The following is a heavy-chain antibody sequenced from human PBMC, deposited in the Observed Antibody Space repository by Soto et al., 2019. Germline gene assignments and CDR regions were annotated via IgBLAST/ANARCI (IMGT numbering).Heavy chain of an antibody. Sequence: NPSETLSLTCAVSGGSISSGGYSWSWIRQPPGKGLEWIGYIYQSGSTYYNPSLKSRVTISVDRSRNQFSLKLSSVTAADTAVYFCATQSYSNSGAYYYYAMDVWGQGTTVTVSS. CDR2: IYQSGST. CDR1: GGSISSGGYS. D-gene: IGHD4-4*01. V-gene: IGHV4-30-2*01. J-gene: IGHJ6*02. CDR3: ATQSYSNSGAYYYYAMDV.